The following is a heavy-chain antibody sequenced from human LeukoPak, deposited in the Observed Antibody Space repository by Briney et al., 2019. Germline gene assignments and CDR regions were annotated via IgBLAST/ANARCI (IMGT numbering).Heavy chain of an antibody. CDR1: GDSFTSVTDY. D-gene: IGHD6-19*01. CDR2: GDYSGGT. Sequence: MASETLSFTCTVPGDSFTSVTDYWAWIRQPPGKGLEWIASGDYSGGTYYNPSLESRVAISADMSKNQISLKLTSVTGADTAVYYCAGERGEEYSSGWYKTNYFYNWGQGIRVTVSS. CDR3: AGERGEEYSSGWYKTNYFYN. V-gene: IGHV4-39*07. J-gene: IGHJ4*02.